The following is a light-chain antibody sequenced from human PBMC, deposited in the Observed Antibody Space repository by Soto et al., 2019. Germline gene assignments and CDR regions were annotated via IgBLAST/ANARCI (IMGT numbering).Light chain of an antibody. V-gene: IGLV4-69*01. Sequence: QLVLTQSPSASASLGASVKLTCTLTTGHSSYVIAWHQQQPEKGPRYLMTLNSDGSHIKGDGIPDRFSGSRSGAERYLTISRLQSEDEADYHSQTWASGIRVFGGGTKLTVL. CDR3: QTWASGIRV. CDR2: LNSDGSH. CDR1: TGHSSYV. J-gene: IGLJ3*02.